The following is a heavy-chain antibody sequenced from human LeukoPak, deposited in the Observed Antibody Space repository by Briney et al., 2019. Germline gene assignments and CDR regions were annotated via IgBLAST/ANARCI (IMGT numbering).Heavy chain of an antibody. D-gene: IGHD3-16*02. J-gene: IGHJ3*02. V-gene: IGHV3-21*01. CDR3: YTYDYVWGSYRSDAFDI. CDR1: GFTFSSYG. CDR2: ISSSSSYI. Sequence: GGSLRLSCAASGFTFSSYGMNWVRQAPGKGLEWVSSISSSSSYIYYADSVKGRFTISRDNAKNSLYLQMNSLRAEDTAVYYCYTYDYVWGSYRSDAFDIWGQGTMVTVSS.